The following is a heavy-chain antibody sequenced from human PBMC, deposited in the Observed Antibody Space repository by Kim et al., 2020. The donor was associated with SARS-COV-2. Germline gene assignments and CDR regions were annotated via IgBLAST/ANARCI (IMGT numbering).Heavy chain of an antibody. CDR3: AKCLTVAGTTGLDY. J-gene: IGHJ4*02. D-gene: IGHD6-19*01. CDR2: ISGSGGST. V-gene: IGHV3-23*01. Sequence: GGSLRLSCAASGFTFSSYAMSWVRQAPGKGLEWVSAISGSGGSTYYADSVKGRFTISRDNSKNTLYLQMNSLRAEDTAVYYCAKCLTVAGTTGLDYWGQGTLVTVSS. CDR1: GFTFSSYA.